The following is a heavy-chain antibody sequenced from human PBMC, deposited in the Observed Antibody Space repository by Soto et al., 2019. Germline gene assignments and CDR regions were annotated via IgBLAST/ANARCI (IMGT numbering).Heavy chain of an antibody. J-gene: IGHJ4*02. D-gene: IGHD5-12*01. CDR1: GGSISSYY. CDR3: ASFSVATTGLYHFDS. V-gene: IGHV4-59*05. CDR2: IYYGGST. Sequence: SETLSLTCTVSGGSISSYYWSWIRQPPGKGLEWIGSIYYGGSTYYNPSLKSRVTISVDTSRNQFSLKLSSVTAADTALYYCASFSVATTGLYHFDSWGQGTLVTVSS.